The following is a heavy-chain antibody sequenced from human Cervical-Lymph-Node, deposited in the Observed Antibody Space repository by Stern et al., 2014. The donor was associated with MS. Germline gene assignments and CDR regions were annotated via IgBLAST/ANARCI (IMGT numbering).Heavy chain of an antibody. CDR3: ARGSIAAHREDY. Sequence: QVQLQESGPGLVKPSQTLSLTCTVSGGSISSGGYYWSWIRQRPGKGLEWIGYIYYSGSTYYNPSLKSLVTISVDTSKNQFSLKLSSVTAADTAVYYCARGSIAAHREDYWGQGTLVTVSS. CDR1: GGSISSGGYY. D-gene: IGHD6-6*01. J-gene: IGHJ4*02. CDR2: IYYSGST. V-gene: IGHV4-31*01.